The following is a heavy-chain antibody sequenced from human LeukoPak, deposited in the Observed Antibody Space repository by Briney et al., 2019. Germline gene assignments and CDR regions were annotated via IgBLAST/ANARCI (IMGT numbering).Heavy chain of an antibody. J-gene: IGHJ3*02. CDR2: IYYSGST. D-gene: IGHD3-22*01. CDR3: ARAPQRDYYDSSGYSSNAFDI. V-gene: IGHV4-59*01. Sequence: SETLSLTCTVSGGSISSYYWSWIRQPPGKGLEWIGYIYYSGSTNYNPSLKSRVTISVDTSKNQFSLKLSSVTAADTAVYYCARAPQRDYYDSSGYSSNAFDIWGQGTMVTVSS. CDR1: GGSISSYY.